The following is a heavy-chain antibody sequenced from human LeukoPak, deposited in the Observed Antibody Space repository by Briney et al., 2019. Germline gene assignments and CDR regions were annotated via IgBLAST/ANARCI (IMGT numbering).Heavy chain of an antibody. CDR1: GFTFSSYG. D-gene: IGHD2-21*02. V-gene: IGHV3-49*04. CDR2: IRSKAYGGTT. J-gene: IGHJ4*02. CDR3: TRRGGTAPIDY. Sequence: GGSLRLSCAASGFTFSSYGMHWVRQAPGKGLEWVGFIRSKAYGGTTEYAASVKGRFTISRDDSKSIAYLQMNSLKTEDTAVYYCTRRGGTAPIDYWGQGTLVTVSS.